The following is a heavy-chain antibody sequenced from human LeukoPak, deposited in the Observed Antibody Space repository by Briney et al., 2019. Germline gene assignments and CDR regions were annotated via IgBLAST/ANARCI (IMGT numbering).Heavy chain of an antibody. CDR1: GGSISSYY. D-gene: IGHD3-22*01. CDR2: IYYSGST. J-gene: IGHJ4*02. V-gene: IGHV4-59*08. Sequence: PSETLSLTCTVSGGSISSYYWSWIRQPPGKGLEWIGYIYYSGSTNYNPSLKSRVTISVDTSKNQFSLKLSSVTAADTAVYYCARYDSSGYSRGYFDYWGQGTLVTVSS. CDR3: ARYDSSGYSRGYFDY.